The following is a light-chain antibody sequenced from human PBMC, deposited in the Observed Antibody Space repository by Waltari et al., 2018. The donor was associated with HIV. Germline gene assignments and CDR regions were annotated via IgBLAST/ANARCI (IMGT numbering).Light chain of an antibody. CDR3: QQYNNWPWCT. Sequence: SIRATQRDSKDFAWEQRKPRQTPRLLICDAATRATVSSPRFSGSGSGTNGSLTISSLQSEDDAFYYCQQYNNWPWCTFGQGTKVESK. V-gene: IGKV3-15*01. CDR2: DAA. J-gene: IGKJ1*01. CDR1: QRDSKD.